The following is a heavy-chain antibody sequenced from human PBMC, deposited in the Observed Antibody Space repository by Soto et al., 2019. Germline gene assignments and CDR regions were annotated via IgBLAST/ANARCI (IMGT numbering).Heavy chain of an antibody. CDR1: GGTFSSYA. CDR3: AREGPTTGTTWKMVY. CDR2: IIPIFGTA. V-gene: IGHV1-69*13. J-gene: IGHJ4*02. D-gene: IGHD1-1*01. Sequence: SVKVSCKASGGTFSSYAISWVRQAPGQGLEWMGGIIPIFGTANYAQKFQGRVTITADESTSTAYMELSSLRSEDTAVYYCAREGPTTGTTWKMVYWGQGTLVTVSS.